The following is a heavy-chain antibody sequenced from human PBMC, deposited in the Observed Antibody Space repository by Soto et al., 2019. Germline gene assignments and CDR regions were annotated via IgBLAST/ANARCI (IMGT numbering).Heavy chain of an antibody. J-gene: IGHJ4*02. CDR2: ISAYNGNT. CDR3: AREECISTSCYAGGY. Sequence: QVQLVQSGAEVKKPGASVKVSCKASGYTFTSYGISWVRQAPGQGLEWMGWISAYNGNTNYAQKLQGRVTMTTDTSPSPASMEQRSLRSDDTAVYYCAREECISTSCYAGGYWGQGTLVTVSS. CDR1: GYTFTSYG. V-gene: IGHV1-18*01. D-gene: IGHD2-2*01.